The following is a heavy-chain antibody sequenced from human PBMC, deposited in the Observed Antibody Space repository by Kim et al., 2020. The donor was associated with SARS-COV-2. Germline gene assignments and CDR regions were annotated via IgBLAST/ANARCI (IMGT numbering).Heavy chain of an antibody. D-gene: IGHD2-21*02. CDR1: GYSISSGHF. J-gene: IGHJ4*02. CDR3: ATPPYCNSGHCFTGDY. Sequence: SETLSLSCSVSGYSISSGHFWGWIRQPPGKGLEWIGNIYHTGTTYYNPSLKSRVAISLDTSKNQFSLKLTSVTAADTAVYYCATPPYCNSGHCFTGDYWGQGILVTVSS. CDR2: IYHTGTT. V-gene: IGHV4-38-2*02.